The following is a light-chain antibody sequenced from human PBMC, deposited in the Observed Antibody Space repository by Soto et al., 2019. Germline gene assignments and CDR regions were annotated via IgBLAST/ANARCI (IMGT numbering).Light chain of an antibody. CDR1: QGISNY. CDR2: TAS. V-gene: IGKV1-9*01. Sequence: DIQMTQSPSSLSASVGDRVTITCRASQGISNYLAWYQQKPGKAPNLLIHTASSLQTGVPSRFSGSGSGTEFILTISSLQPDDFATYYCQQYDSYSWTFGQGTKVDIK. CDR3: QQYDSYSWT. J-gene: IGKJ1*01.